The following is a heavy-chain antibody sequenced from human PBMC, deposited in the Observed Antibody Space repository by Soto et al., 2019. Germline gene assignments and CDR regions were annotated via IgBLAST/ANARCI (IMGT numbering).Heavy chain of an antibody. CDR1: GFTFSSYS. D-gene: IGHD5-12*01. CDR2: ISSSSSYI. Sequence: GGSLRLSCAASGFTFSSYSMNWVRQAPGKGLEWVSSISSSSSYIYYADSVKGRFTISRDNAKNSLYLQMNSLRAEDTAVYYCARDGDPGGLRIWYFDLWGRGTLVTVSS. CDR3: ARDGDPGGLRIWYFDL. J-gene: IGHJ2*01. V-gene: IGHV3-21*01.